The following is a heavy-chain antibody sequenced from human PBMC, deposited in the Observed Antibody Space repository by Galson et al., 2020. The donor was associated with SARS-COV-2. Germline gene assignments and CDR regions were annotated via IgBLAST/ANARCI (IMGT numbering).Heavy chain of an antibody. Sequence: SCAASGFTFETYWMSWVCQAPGKGLEWVANINTDGSEKYYLDSVKGRFTISRDNARKSLYLQMNSLRAEDTAVYYCATYYRYFDDWGQGTLVTVSS. CDR1: GFTFETYW. CDR3: ATYYRYFDD. V-gene: IGHV3-7*03. D-gene: IGHD1-26*01. CDR2: INTDGSEK. J-gene: IGHJ4*02.